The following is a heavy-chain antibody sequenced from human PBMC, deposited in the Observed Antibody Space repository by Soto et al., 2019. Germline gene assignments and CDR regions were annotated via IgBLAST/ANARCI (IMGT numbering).Heavy chain of an antibody. CDR3: ASSYGTSWYGDY. D-gene: IGHD6-13*01. V-gene: IGHV1-69*13. CDR1: RGTFNNYA. J-gene: IGHJ4*02. CDR2: IIPIFGTI. Sequence: ASVKVSCKASRGTFNNYALTCVRQAPGQGLEWMGGIIPIFGTINYAQKFQGRLTITADESTNTAYMELSSLTSEDTAVYYCASSYGTSWYGDYWGQGTLVTVSS.